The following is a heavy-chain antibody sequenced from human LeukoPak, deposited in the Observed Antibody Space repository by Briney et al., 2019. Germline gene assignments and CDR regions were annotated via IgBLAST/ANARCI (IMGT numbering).Heavy chain of an antibody. CDR3: ARMTTVWYFDL. CDR1: GGSISSSSYY. J-gene: IGHJ2*01. Sequence: PSETLSLTCIVSGGSISSSSYYWGWIRQPPGKGLEWIGSIYYSGNTYYNPSLKSRVTISVDTSKNQFSLKLSSVTAADTAVYYCARMTTVWYFDLWGRGTLVTVSS. D-gene: IGHD4-11*01. CDR2: IYYSGNT. V-gene: IGHV4-39*01.